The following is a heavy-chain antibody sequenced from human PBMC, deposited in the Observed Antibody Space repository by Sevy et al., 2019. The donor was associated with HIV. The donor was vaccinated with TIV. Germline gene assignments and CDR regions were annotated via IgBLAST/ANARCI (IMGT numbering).Heavy chain of an antibody. D-gene: IGHD6-13*01. Sequence: GGSLRLSCAASGFTFSSYAMHWVRQAPGKGLEWVAVISYDGSNKYYADSVKGRFTISRDNSKNTLYLQRNSLRAEDTAVYYCARDEDSSSWSAYEAFDIWGQGTMVTVSS. CDR2: ISYDGSNK. CDR1: GFTFSSYA. J-gene: IGHJ3*02. V-gene: IGHV3-30-3*01. CDR3: ARDEDSSSWSAYEAFDI.